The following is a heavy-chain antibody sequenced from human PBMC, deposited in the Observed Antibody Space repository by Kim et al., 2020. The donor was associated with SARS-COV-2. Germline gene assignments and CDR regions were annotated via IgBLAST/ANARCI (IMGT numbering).Heavy chain of an antibody. V-gene: IGHV3-23*03. D-gene: IGHD6-13*01. Sequence: GGSLRLSCAASGFTFSSYAMSWVRQAPGRGLEWVSVIYSGGSSTYYADSVKGRFTISRDNAKNTLYLQMNSLRAEDTAVYYCAIDSSSWRGTNFDYWGQGTLVTVSS. J-gene: IGHJ4*02. CDR1: GFTFSSYA. CDR3: AIDSSSWRGTNFDY. CDR2: IYSGGSST.